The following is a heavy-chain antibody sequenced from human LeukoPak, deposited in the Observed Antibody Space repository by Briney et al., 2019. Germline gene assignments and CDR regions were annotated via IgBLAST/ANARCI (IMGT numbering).Heavy chain of an antibody. J-gene: IGHJ6*03. Sequence: SETLSLTCSVSGDSMTSGSHYWGWVRQPPGKGLEWIGNIYYSGSTYYNPSLKSRVAIFIDTSKNHFSLALTSVTAADAGVYYCARRLGDPFYYMDVWGRGTTVTVSS. CDR1: GDSMTSGSHY. CDR3: ARRLGDPFYYMDV. CDR2: IYYSGST. V-gene: IGHV4-39*02. D-gene: IGHD3-10*01.